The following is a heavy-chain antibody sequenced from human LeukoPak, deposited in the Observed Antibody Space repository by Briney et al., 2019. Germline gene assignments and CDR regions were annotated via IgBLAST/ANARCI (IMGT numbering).Heavy chain of an antibody. V-gene: IGHV3-30*02. Sequence: GGSLRLSCAASGFTFSSYGMHWVRQAPGKGLEWVAFIRYDGSNKYYADSVKGRFTISRDNSKNTLYLQMNSLRAEDSAVYYCAKDVTPIVVVTAPFDYWGQGTLVTVSS. D-gene: IGHD2-21*02. CDR3: AKDVTPIVVVTAPFDY. CDR1: GFTFSSYG. J-gene: IGHJ4*02. CDR2: IRYDGSNK.